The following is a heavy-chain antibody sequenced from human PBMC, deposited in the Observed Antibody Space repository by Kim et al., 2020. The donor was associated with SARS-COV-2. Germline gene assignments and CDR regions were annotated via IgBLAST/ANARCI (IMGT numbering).Heavy chain of an antibody. CDR3: AREGGDYGGNPFQH. Sequence: GGSLGLSCAASGFTFSSYSMNWVRQAPGKGLEWVSSISSSSSYIYYADSVKGRFTISRDNAKNSLYLQMNSLRAEDTAVYYCAREGGDYGGNPFQHWGQGTLVTVSS. V-gene: IGHV3-21*01. J-gene: IGHJ1*01. CDR2: ISSSSSYI. CDR1: GFTFSSYS. D-gene: IGHD4-17*01.